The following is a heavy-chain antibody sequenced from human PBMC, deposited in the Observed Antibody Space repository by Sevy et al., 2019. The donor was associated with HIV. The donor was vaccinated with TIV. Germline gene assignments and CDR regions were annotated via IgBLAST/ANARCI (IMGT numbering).Heavy chain of an antibody. CDR3: ARDIVVREVFPTYYYHYYMDV. D-gene: IGHD3-10*01. V-gene: IGHV4-4*07. Sequence: SETLSLTCTVSGASISNYDWSWIRQSAGKGLEWIGRIHTRGDTHYNPSLKSRVTMSLDTSQKRLSLKLTSVTAADTAVYYCARDIVVREVFPTYYYHYYMDVWGKGTTVTVSS. CDR1: GASISNYD. CDR2: IHTRGDT. J-gene: IGHJ6*03.